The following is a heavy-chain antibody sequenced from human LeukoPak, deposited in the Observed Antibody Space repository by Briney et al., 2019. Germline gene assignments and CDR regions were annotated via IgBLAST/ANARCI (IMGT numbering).Heavy chain of an antibody. CDR3: ARGRKSYYYGSGGPNSGMDV. CDR2: INHSGST. Sequence: SETLSLTCAVYGGSFSGYYWSWIRQPPGKGLEWIGEINHSGSTNYNPSLKSRVTISVDTSKNQFSLKLSSVTAADTAVYYCARGRKSYYYGSGGPNSGMDVWGKGTTVTVSS. V-gene: IGHV4-34*01. D-gene: IGHD3-10*01. CDR1: GGSFSGYY. J-gene: IGHJ6*04.